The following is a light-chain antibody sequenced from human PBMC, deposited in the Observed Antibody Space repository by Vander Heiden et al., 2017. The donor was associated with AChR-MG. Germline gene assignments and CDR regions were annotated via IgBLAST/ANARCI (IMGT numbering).Light chain of an antibody. CDR1: QSVSSN. Sequence: EIVLTQSPAILSVSPGEKATLSCRASQSVSSNLAWYQHKPSQAPRLLIYGASTRATGIPARFSGSGSGAEFTLTISGLQPEDFAVYYCQQYNNWPPWTFGQGTKVEVK. J-gene: IGKJ1*01. CDR2: GAS. CDR3: QQYNNWPPWT. V-gene: IGKV3-15*01.